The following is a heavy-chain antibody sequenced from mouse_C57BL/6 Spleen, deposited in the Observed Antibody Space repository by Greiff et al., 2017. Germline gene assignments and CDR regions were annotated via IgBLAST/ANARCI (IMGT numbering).Heavy chain of an antibody. Sequence: EVKQVESGDGLVKPGGSLKLSCAASGFTFSSYAMSWVRQTPEKRLEWVAYISSGGDYIYYADTVKGRFTISRDNARNTLYLQMSSLKSEDTAMYYCTRADWDAFAYWGQGTLVTVSA. CDR3: TRADWDAFAY. CDR2: ISSGGDYI. V-gene: IGHV5-9-1*02. D-gene: IGHD4-1*01. J-gene: IGHJ3*01. CDR1: GFTFSSYA.